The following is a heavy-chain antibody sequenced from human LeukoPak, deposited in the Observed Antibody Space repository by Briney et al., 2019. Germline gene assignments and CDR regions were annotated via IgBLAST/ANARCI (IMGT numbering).Heavy chain of an antibody. CDR3: ARGELVGTTTGVDY. CDR2: ITSISTYI. V-gene: IGHV3-21*01. J-gene: IGHJ4*02. CDR1: GFTFSSYS. Sequence: GGSLRLSCAASGFTFSSYSMNWVRQAPGKGPGWVSSITSISTYIFYADSVKGRFTTSRDNAKNSLFLQMNSLRAEDTAVYYCARGELVGTTTGVDYWGQGTLVTVSS. D-gene: IGHD1-26*01.